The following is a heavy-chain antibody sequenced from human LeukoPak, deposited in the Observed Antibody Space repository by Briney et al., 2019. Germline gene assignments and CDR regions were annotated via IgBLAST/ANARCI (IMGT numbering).Heavy chain of an antibody. CDR2: ISAYNGNT. J-gene: IGHJ4*02. CDR3: ARGKLELRY. Sequence: ASVKISCKASGGTFSSYTISWVRQAPGQGLEWMGWISAYNGNTNYAQKLQGRVTMSTDTSTSTAYMELRSPRSDDTAVYYCARGKLELRYWGQGTLVTVSS. V-gene: IGHV1-18*01. CDR1: GGTFSSYT. D-gene: IGHD1-7*01.